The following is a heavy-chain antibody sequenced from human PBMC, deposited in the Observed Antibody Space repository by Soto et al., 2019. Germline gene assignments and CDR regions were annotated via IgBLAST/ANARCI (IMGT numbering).Heavy chain of an antibody. J-gene: IGHJ6*02. CDR3: ARDRSVVVVAAPTYYYYGMDV. CDR2: IIPIFGTA. V-gene: IGHV1-69*13. D-gene: IGHD2-15*01. CDR1: GGTFSSYA. Sequence: ASVKVPCKASGGTFSSYAISWVRQAPGQGLEWMGGIIPIFGTANYAQKFQGRVTITADESTSTAYMELSSLRSEDTAVYYCARDRSVVVVAAPTYYYYGMDVWGQGTTVTVSS.